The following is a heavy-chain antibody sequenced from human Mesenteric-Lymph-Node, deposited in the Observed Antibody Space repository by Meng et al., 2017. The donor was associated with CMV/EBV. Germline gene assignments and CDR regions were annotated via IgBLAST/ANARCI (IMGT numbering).Heavy chain of an antibody. J-gene: IGHJ5*02. Sequence: ASVKVSCKASGYTFTGYYMHWVRQAPGQGLEWMGWINPNSGGTNYAQKFQGRVTITRNTSISTAYMELSRLRSDDTAVYYCARVRSPITMIVSNGLDPWGQGTLVTVSS. V-gene: IGHV1-2*02. CDR1: GYTFTGYY. CDR3: ARVRSPITMIVSNGLDP. CDR2: INPNSGGT. D-gene: IGHD3-22*01.